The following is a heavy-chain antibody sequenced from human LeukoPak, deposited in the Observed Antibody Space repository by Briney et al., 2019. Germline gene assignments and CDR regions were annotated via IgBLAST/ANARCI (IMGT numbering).Heavy chain of an antibody. CDR3: ARDKVVGATVHGMVV. CDR1: GFTFSSYS. Sequence: PGGSLRLSCAASGFTFSSYSMNWLRQAPGKGLEWVSSISSSSSYIYYADSVKGRFTISRDNAKNSLYLQMNSLRAEDTAVYYCARDKVVGATVHGMVVWGQGTTVTVSS. J-gene: IGHJ6*02. D-gene: IGHD1-26*01. V-gene: IGHV3-21*01. CDR2: ISSSSSYI.